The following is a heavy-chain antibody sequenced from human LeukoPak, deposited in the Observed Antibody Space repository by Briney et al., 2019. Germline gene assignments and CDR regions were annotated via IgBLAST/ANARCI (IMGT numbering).Heavy chain of an antibody. D-gene: IGHD4-11*01. CDR1: GFMFSSYI. Sequence: GGSLRLSCEASGFMFSSYIMDWVRQAPGKGLERVSSITSSSSHIYYADSVKGRFTISRDNAKNSVYLQMNSLRAEDTAVYYCARVKMGATVTTFHYYCMDVWGVGTTVSVSS. CDR2: ITSSSSHI. J-gene: IGHJ6*03. CDR3: ARVKMGATVTTFHYYCMDV. V-gene: IGHV3-21*06.